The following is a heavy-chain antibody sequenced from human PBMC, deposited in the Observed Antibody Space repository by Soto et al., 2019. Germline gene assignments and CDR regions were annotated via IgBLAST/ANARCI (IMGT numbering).Heavy chain of an antibody. CDR2: MYYSGSS. J-gene: IGHJ4*02. V-gene: IGHV4-39*01. D-gene: IGHD2-21*02. CDR3: ARQRLLRLKPDFDI. CDR1: GGSTSDKSYF. Sequence: SETLSLTCSVSGGSTSDKSYFWGWVRQSPGKGLEWIGSMYYSGSSYYNPSLKSRVAISVDTSKNQFSLKLRSVAAADTAVYFCARQRLLRLKPDFDIWGQGTLVTVSS.